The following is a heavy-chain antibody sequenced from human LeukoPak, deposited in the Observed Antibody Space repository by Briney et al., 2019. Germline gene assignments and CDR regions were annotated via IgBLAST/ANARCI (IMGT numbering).Heavy chain of an antibody. CDR3: VKDGAAAGTLFLFGY. D-gene: IGHD6-13*01. J-gene: IGHJ4*02. CDR2: ISSNGGST. Sequence: GGSLRLSSSASGFTFSSYAMHWVRQAPGKGLEYVSAISSNGGSTYYAESVKGRFTISRDNSKNTLYLQMSSLRAEDTAVYYCVKDGAAAGTLFLFGYWGQGTLVTVSS. V-gene: IGHV3-64D*09. CDR1: GFTFSSYA.